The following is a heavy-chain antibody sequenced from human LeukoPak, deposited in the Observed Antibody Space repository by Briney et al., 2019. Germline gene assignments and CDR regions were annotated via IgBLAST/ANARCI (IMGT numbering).Heavy chain of an antibody. V-gene: IGHV3-23*01. D-gene: IGHD4-17*01. CDR3: ARGPTVTRFEDN. Sequence: PGGSLRLSCAASGFTFSIYAMSWVRQAPGKGLEWVSGISDSDGSTYYADSVKGRFTLSRDNSMNTLYLQMKSLRAEDTAVYYCARGPTVTRFEDNWGRGTLVTVSS. J-gene: IGHJ4*02. CDR1: GFTFSIYA. CDR2: ISDSDGST.